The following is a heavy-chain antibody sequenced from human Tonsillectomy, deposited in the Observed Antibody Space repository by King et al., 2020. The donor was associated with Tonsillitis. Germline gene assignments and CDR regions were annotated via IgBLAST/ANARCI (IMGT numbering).Heavy chain of an antibody. V-gene: IGHV3-9*01. J-gene: IGHJ3*02. CDR3: AKADRLYYYDSSGYSSAFDI. Sequence: VQLVESGGGLVQPGRSLRLSCAASGFTFDDYAMHWVRQAPGKGLEWVSGISWNSGSIGYADSVKGRFTISRDNAKNSLYLQMNSLRAEDTALYYCAKADRLYYYDSSGYSSAFDIWGQGTMVTGSS. CDR2: ISWNSGSI. D-gene: IGHD3-22*01. CDR1: GFTFDDYA.